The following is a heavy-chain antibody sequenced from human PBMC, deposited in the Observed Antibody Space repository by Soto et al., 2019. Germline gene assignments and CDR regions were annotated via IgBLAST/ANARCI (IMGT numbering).Heavy chain of an antibody. V-gene: IGHV4-39*01. D-gene: IGHD3-9*01. CDR3: ARLYYDILTGYYFDY. CDR2: IYYSGST. J-gene: IGHJ4*02. Sequence: SETLSLTYTVSGGSISSSSYYWGWIRQPPGKGLEWIGSIYYSGSTYYNPSLKSRVTISVDTSKNQFSLKLSSVTAADTAVYYCARLYYDILTGYYFDYWGQGTLVTVSS. CDR1: GGSISSSSYY.